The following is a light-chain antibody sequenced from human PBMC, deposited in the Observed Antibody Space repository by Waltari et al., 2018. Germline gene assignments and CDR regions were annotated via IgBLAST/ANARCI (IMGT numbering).Light chain of an antibody. Sequence: QSALTQPASVSGSPGQSITIPCTGTSSDVGDYNYVSWYQRHPGKAPQLIIFDVSNRPSGVSNRFSGSKSGDTASLTISGLQAEDEADYYCSSYTSSSTYVVFGGGTKLTVL. CDR3: SSYTSSSTYVV. J-gene: IGLJ2*01. CDR2: DVS. CDR1: SSDVGDYNY. V-gene: IGLV2-14*03.